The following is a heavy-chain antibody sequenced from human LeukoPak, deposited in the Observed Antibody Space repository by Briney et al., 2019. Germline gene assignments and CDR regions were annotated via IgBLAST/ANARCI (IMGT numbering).Heavy chain of an antibody. CDR3: ARDPMESGTTDY. V-gene: IGHV1-2*02. J-gene: IGHJ4*02. D-gene: IGHD1-7*01. CDR1: GYTFTGYY. CDR2: INPNSGGT. Sequence: ASVKVSCKASGYTFTGYYMHWVRQAPGQGLEWMGWINPNSGGTNYAQKFRGRVTMTRDTSISTAYMELSRLRSDDTAVYYCARDPMESGTTDYWGQGTLVTVSS.